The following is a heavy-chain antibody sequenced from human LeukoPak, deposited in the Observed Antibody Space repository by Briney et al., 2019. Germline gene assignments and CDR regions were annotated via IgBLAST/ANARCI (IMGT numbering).Heavy chain of an antibody. Sequence: SETLSLTCTVSGGSISSYYWSWIRQPPGKGLEWIGYIYYSGSTNYNPSLKSRVTISVDTSKNQFSLKLSSVTAADTAVYYCARVRGYCSGGSCYPQNFYGMDVWGQGTTVTVSS. V-gene: IGHV4-59*01. D-gene: IGHD2-15*01. CDR3: ARVRGYCSGGSCYPQNFYGMDV. CDR2: IYYSGST. J-gene: IGHJ6*02. CDR1: GGSISSYY.